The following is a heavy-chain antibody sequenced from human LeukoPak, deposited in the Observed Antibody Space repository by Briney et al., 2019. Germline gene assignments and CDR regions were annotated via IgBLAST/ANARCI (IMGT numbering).Heavy chain of an antibody. Sequence: GESLKISCKGSGYIFTSYWIGWVRQMPGKGLEWMGIIYPGDSDTRYSPSFQGQVTISADKSISTAYLQWSSLKASDTAMYYCARSSNYYGSGSYGAGVDYWGQGTLVTVSS. CDR2: IYPGDSDT. CDR1: GYIFTSYW. V-gene: IGHV5-51*01. CDR3: ARSSNYYGSGSYGAGVDY. D-gene: IGHD3-10*01. J-gene: IGHJ4*02.